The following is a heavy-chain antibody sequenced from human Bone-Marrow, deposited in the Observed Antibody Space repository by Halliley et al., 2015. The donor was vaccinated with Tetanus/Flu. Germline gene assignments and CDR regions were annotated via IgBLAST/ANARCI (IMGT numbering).Heavy chain of an antibody. Sequence: TLSLTCSVSGASIGSSYWGWIRQSPGEGLEWIGYIYYSGSTNYNPSLRSRVTILVGTSKSQVSLRLLSVTAADTAVYYCARVGLGISALDYWGQGILVTVSS. CDR3: ARVGLGISALDY. V-gene: IGHV4-59*01. D-gene: IGHD7-27*01. CDR2: IYYSGST. J-gene: IGHJ4*02. CDR1: GASIGSSY.